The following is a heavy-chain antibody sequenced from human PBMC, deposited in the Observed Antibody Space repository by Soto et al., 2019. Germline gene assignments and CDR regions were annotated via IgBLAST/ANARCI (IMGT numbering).Heavy chain of an antibody. CDR3: ARDLYYYDSSGYYVSSWFDP. V-gene: IGHV4-30-4*01. CDR1: GGSISSGDYY. CDR2: IYYSGST. J-gene: IGHJ5*02. D-gene: IGHD3-22*01. Sequence: SETLSLTCTVSGGSISSGDYYWSWIRQPPGKGLEWIGYIYYSGSTYYNPSLKSRVTISVDTSKNQFSLKLSSVTAADTAVYYCARDLYYYDSSGYYVSSWFDPWGQGTLVTVSS.